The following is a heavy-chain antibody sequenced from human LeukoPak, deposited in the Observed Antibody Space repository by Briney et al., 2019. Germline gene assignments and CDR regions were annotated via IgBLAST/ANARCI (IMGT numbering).Heavy chain of an antibody. V-gene: IGHV4-38-2*02. Sequence: SETLSLTCTVSGYPTSLGYYWGWVRQVPGKGLEWLATIYYSGSKYFKSSLKGRISISQDASNNQFSLSLTSVTAADTAVYYCARQEGGGYPYYMDVWGKGTTVTVSS. CDR2: IYYSGSK. J-gene: IGHJ6*03. CDR1: GYPTSLGYY. CDR3: ARQEGGGYPYYMDV. D-gene: IGHD3-22*01.